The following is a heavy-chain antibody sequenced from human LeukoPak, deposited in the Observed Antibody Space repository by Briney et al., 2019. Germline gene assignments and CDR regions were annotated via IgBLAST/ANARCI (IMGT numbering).Heavy chain of an antibody. CDR3: TSPYYYDSSGPRAPYYYYYMDV. Sequence: GGSLRLSCAASGFTFSNAWMSWVRQAPGKGLEWVGRIKSKTDGGTTDYAAPVKSRFTISRDDSKNTLYLQMNSLKTEDTAVYYCTSPYYYDSSGPRAPYYYYYMDVWGKGTTVTVSS. J-gene: IGHJ6*03. V-gene: IGHV3-15*01. CDR1: GFTFSNAW. D-gene: IGHD3-22*01. CDR2: IKSKTDGGTT.